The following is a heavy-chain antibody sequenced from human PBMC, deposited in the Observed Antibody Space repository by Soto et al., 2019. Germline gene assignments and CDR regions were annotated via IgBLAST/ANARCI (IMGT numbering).Heavy chain of an antibody. V-gene: IGHV4-30-4*01. D-gene: IGHD3-22*01. Sequence: PSETLSLTCTVSGGSISSGDYYWSWIRQPPGKGLEWIGYIYYSGSTYYNPSLKSRVTISVDTSKNQFSLKLSSVTAADTAVYYCARGITYYYDRSGGGAFDIWGQGTRVTVSS. CDR2: IYYSGST. CDR1: GGSISSGDYY. CDR3: ARGITYYYDRSGGGAFDI. J-gene: IGHJ3*02.